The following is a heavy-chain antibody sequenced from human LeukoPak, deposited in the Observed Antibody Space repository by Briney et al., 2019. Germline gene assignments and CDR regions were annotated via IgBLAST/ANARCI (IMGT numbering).Heavy chain of an antibody. CDR2: MNPNSANT. D-gene: IGHD2-8*02. J-gene: IGHJ4*02. Sequence: ASVKVSCKASGYTFTTYDINWVRQATGQGLEWMGWMNPNSANTGYAQKFQGTVTITRNTSTSTAYMELNSLRSDDTAVYYCARARLVRGPVTPLYYFDYWGQGVLVTVSS. CDR3: ARARLVRGPVTPLYYFDY. V-gene: IGHV1-8*01. CDR1: GYTFTTYD.